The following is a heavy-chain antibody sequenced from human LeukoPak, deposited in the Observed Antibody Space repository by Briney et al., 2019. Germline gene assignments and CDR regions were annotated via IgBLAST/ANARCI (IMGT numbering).Heavy chain of an antibody. J-gene: IGHJ4*02. V-gene: IGHV3-30-3*01. CDR1: GFTFSSYA. D-gene: IGHD1-7*01. CDR2: ISYDGSNK. CDR3: AKGELRPR. Sequence: PGGSLRLSCAASGFTFSSYAMHWVRQAPGKGLEWVAVISYDGSNKYYADSVKGRFTISRDNSKNTLYLQMNSLRAEDTAVYYCAKGELRPRWGQGTLVTVSS.